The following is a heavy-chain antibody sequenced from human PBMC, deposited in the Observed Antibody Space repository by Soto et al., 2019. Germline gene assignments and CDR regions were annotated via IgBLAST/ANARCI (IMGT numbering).Heavy chain of an antibody. Sequence: PGGALRLSCAASGFTFSNAWMNWVRQAPGKGLEWVGRIKSKSDGGTTDYAAPVKGRFTISRDDSKNTLYLQMNSLKTEDTAVYYCTTDPSSISYCCYWGQGTLVNVSS. CDR3: TTDPSSISYCCY. J-gene: IGHJ4*02. D-gene: IGHD3-22*01. CDR2: IKSKSDGGTT. V-gene: IGHV3-15*07. CDR1: GFTFSNAW.